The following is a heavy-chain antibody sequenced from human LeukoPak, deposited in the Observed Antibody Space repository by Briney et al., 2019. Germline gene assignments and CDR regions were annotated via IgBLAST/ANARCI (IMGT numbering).Heavy chain of an antibody. V-gene: IGHV4-4*02. J-gene: IGHJ3*02. CDR3: ARDCSSTSCYDAFDI. CDR1: GGSISSSNW. D-gene: IGHD2-2*01. Sequence: PSETLSLTCAVSGGSISSSNWWSWVRQPPGKGLEWIGEIYHSGSTNYNPSLKSRVTISVDKSKNQFSLKLSSVIAADTAVYYCARDCSSTSCYDAFDIWGQGTMVTVSS. CDR2: IYHSGST.